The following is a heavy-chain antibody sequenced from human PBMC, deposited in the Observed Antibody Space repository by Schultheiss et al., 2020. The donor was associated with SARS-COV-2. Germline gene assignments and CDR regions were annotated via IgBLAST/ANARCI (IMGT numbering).Heavy chain of an antibody. Sequence: SETLSLTCTVSGGSISSGDYYWSWIRQPPGKGLEWIGYIYYSGSTYYNPSLKSRVTISVDTSKNQFSLKLSSVTAADTAVYYCARVSFGITIFGVVHRGPWEWGQGALVTVSS. V-gene: IGHV4-30-4*01. J-gene: IGHJ4*02. D-gene: IGHD3-3*01. CDR3: ARVSFGITIFGVVHRGPWE. CDR2: IYYSGST. CDR1: GGSISSGDYY.